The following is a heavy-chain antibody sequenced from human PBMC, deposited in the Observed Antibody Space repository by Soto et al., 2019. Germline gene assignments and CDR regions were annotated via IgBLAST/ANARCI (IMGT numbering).Heavy chain of an antibody. D-gene: IGHD6-6*01. CDR3: TTASRIAARREIDY. CDR1: GFTFSNAW. V-gene: IGHV3-15*01. CDR2: IKSKTDGGTA. Sequence: PGGSLRLSCAASGFTFSNAWMSWVRQAPGKGLEWVGRIKSKTDGGTADYAAPVKGTFTISRDDSKNTLYLQMNSLKTEDTAVYYCTTASRIAARREIDYWGQGTLVTVSS. J-gene: IGHJ4*02.